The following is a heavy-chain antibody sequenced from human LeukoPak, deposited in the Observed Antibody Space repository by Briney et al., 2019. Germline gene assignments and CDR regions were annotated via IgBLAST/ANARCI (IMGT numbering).Heavy chain of an antibody. CDR3: AKSGYCTNGVCHTTFDC. CDR1: GFTFSSYG. Sequence: GGSLRLSCAASGFTFSSYGMHWVRQAPGKGLEWVAVISYDGSNKYYADSVKGRFTISRDNSKNTLYLQMNSLRAEDTAVYYCAKSGYCTNGVCHTTFDCWGQGTLVTVSS. D-gene: IGHD2-8*01. CDR2: ISYDGSNK. V-gene: IGHV3-30*18. J-gene: IGHJ4*02.